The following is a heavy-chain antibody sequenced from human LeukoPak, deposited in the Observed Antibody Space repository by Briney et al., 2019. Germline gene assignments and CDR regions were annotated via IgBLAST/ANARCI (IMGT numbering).Heavy chain of an antibody. Sequence: PSETLSLTCAVSGASISSDDYSWSWIRQPPGKGQEWIGFMYHSGSTYSNPSLKSRVTISVDKSKNQFSLRLSSVTAADTAVYYCARDGGSGYCSRTGCYHWYFDLWGRGTLVTVSS. J-gene: IGHJ2*01. CDR3: ARDGGSGYCSRTGCYHWYFDL. CDR2: MYHSGST. V-gene: IGHV4-30-2*01. CDR1: GASISSDDYS. D-gene: IGHD2-2*01.